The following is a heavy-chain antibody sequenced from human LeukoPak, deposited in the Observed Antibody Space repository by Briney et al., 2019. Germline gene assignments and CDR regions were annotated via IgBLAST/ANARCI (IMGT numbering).Heavy chain of an antibody. D-gene: IGHD3-3*01. J-gene: IGHJ5*02. CDR1: GFTFNYYT. CDR3: ARGATNDFWSGYGWFDP. V-gene: IGHV3-30-3*01. CDR2: ISYDGSNT. Sequence: GGSLRLSCVASGFTFNYYTVHWVRKAPGKGLEWVALISYDGSNTYYAASVKGRFTISRDNSKNTLYLQMNSLRAEDTAIYYCARGATNDFWSGYGWFDPWGQGTLVTVSS.